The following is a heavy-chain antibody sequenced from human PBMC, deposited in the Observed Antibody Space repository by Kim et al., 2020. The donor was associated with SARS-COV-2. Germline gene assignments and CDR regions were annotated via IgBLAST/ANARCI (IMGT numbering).Heavy chain of an antibody. D-gene: IGHD2-21*02. CDR2: IYYNGST. Sequence: SETLSLTCTVSGGSITTGHYYWNWIRQHPKKGLEWIGYIYYNGSTYYNPSLKSRVTISRDTSKNQFSLNLSGVTAADTAIYYCARQGDCSGDDCYWLGYFDLWGRGTLVTVSS. CDR1: GGSITTGHYY. V-gene: IGHV4-31*03. J-gene: IGHJ2*01. CDR3: ARQGDCSGDDCYWLGYFDL.